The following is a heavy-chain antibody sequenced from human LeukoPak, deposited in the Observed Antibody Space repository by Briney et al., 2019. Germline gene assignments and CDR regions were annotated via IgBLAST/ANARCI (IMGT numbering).Heavy chain of an antibody. J-gene: IGHJ4*02. CDR2: ISGSGGTT. CDR1: GFTFSSYA. CDR3: AKIHSGITMIVVVITASDY. D-gene: IGHD3-22*01. Sequence: TGGSLRLSCAASGFTFSSYAMSWVRQAPGKGLEWVSAISGSGGTTYYADSVKGRFTISRDNSKNTLYLQMNSLRAEDTAVYYCAKIHSGITMIVVVITASDYWGQGTLVTVSS. V-gene: IGHV3-23*01.